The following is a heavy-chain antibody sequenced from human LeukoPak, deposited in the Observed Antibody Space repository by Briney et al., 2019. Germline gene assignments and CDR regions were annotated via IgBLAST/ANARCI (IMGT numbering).Heavy chain of an antibody. D-gene: IGHD2-2*01. Sequence: HTGGSLRLSCAASGFTFDDYAMHWVRQAPGKGLEWVSGISWNSGSIGYADSVKGRFTISRDNAKNSLYLQMNSLRAEDTAVYYCVRDRAPFSPFTVVVPSWGQGTLVTVSS. J-gene: IGHJ4*02. CDR2: ISWNSGSI. CDR3: VRDRAPFSPFTVVVPS. V-gene: IGHV3-9*01. CDR1: GFTFDDYA.